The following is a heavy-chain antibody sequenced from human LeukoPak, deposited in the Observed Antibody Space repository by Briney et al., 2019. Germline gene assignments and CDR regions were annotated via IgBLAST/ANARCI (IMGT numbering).Heavy chain of an antibody. CDR1: GFTFDDYA. D-gene: IGHD3-22*01. J-gene: IGHJ5*02. Sequence: GGSLRLSCAASGFTFDDYAMHWARQAPGKGPEWVSGISWNSGGIGYADSVKGRFTISRDNAKNSLYLQMNSLRAEDTALYYCAKTPNYYYDSSGTPSWGQGTLVTVSS. V-gene: IGHV3-9*01. CDR2: ISWNSGGI. CDR3: AKTPNYYYDSSGTPS.